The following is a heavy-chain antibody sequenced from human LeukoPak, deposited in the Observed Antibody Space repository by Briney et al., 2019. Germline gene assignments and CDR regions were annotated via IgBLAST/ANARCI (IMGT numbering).Heavy chain of an antibody. CDR2: SSSRSCYI. CDR3: ARAVDTAMVSKGYDY. J-gene: IGHJ4*02. Sequence: GGPLRLSCAASGLPYRSYSMNWLRQPPGKGLDWVSCSSSRSCYIYYADSVKGRFTISRDYEKNSLYLQMNCLRAEDTAVYYCARAVDTAMVSKGYDYWGQGTLVTVSS. D-gene: IGHD5-18*01. CDR1: GLPYRSYS. V-gene: IGHV3-21*01.